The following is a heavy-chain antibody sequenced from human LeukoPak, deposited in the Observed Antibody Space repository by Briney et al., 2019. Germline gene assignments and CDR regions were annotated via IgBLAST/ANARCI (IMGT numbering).Heavy chain of an antibody. CDR3: AKDPPWGDYDSSGYYNS. V-gene: IGHV3-23*01. CDR1: GFTFSSYA. J-gene: IGHJ4*02. Sequence: PGGSLRLSCAASGFTFSSYAMSWVRQAPGKGPEWVSAISGSGGSTYYADSVKGRFTISRDNSKNTLYLQMNSLRAEDTAVYYCAKDPPWGDYDSSGYYNSWGQGTLVTVSS. CDR2: ISGSGGST. D-gene: IGHD3-22*01.